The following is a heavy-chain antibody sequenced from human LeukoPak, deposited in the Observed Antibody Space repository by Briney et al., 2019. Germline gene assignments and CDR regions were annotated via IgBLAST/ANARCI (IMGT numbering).Heavy chain of an antibody. D-gene: IGHD2-15*01. CDR2: IIPIFGTA. J-gene: IGHJ5*02. Sequence: ASVKVSCKASGGTFSSYAISWVRQAPGQGLEWMGGIIPIFGTANYAQKFQGRVTITADESTSTAYMELSSLRSEDTAVYYCAYCSGGSCYSGEWFDPWGQGTLVTVSS. CDR1: GGTFSSYA. V-gene: IGHV1-69*13. CDR3: AYCSGGSCYSGEWFDP.